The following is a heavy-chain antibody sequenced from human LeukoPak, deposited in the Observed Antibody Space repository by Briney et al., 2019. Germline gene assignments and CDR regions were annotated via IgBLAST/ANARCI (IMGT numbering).Heavy chain of an antibody. V-gene: IGHV4-59*10. D-gene: IGHD6-13*01. CDR1: GGSFSAYY. Sequence: SETLSLTCAVYGGSFSAYYWSWIRQPAGKGLEWIGRIYTSGSTNYNPSLKSRVTMSVDTSKNQFSLKLSSVTAADAAVYYCALIADSSSWYRLIDYWGQGTLVTVSS. CDR3: ALIADSSSWYRLIDY. J-gene: IGHJ4*02. CDR2: IYTSGST.